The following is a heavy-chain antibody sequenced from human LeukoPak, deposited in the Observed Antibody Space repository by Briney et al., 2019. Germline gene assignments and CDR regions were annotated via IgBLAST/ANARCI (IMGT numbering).Heavy chain of an antibody. Sequence: GASVKVSCKASGYTFTRYGVIWVRQAPGQALEWIGWISPYNYNIKYVQKFQGRVSMTKDTPTSTAYMELRSLRSDDTAVYYCARGDIDSSGYYLNWFDPWGQGTLVTVSS. D-gene: IGHD3-22*01. V-gene: IGHV1-18*01. CDR2: ISPYNYNI. J-gene: IGHJ5*02. CDR1: GYTFTRYG. CDR3: ARGDIDSSGYYLNWFDP.